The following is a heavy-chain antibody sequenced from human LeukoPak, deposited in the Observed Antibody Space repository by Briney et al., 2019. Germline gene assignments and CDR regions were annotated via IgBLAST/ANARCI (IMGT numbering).Heavy chain of an antibody. CDR1: GFTFSSYS. CDR3: ARDGARGTYYYGMDV. CDR2: ISSSSSYI. Sequence: GGSLRLSCAASGFTFSSYSMNWVRQAPGKGLEWASSISSSSSYIYYADSVKGRFTISRDNAKNSLYLQMNSLRAEDTAVYYCARDGARGTYYYGMDVWGKGTTVTVSS. V-gene: IGHV3-21*01. D-gene: IGHD3-16*01. J-gene: IGHJ6*04.